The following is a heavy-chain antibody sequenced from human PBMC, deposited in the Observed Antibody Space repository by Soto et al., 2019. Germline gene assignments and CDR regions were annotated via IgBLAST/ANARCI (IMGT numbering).Heavy chain of an antibody. V-gene: IGHV4-34*01. CDR1: GGSFSGYY. CDR3: ASRRLRNWNDVSDY. D-gene: IGHD1-1*01. CDR2: INHSGST. Sequence: SETLSLTCAVYGGSFSGYYWSWIRQPPGKGLEWIGEINHSGSTNYNPSLKSRVTISVDTSKNQFSLKLSSVTAADTAVYYCASRRLRNWNDVSDYWGQGTLVTVSS. J-gene: IGHJ4*02.